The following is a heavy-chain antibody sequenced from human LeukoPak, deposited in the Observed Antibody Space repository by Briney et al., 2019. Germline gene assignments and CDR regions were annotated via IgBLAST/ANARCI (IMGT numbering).Heavy chain of an antibody. Sequence: PSETLSLTCAVYGGSFSGYYWSWIRQPPGKGLEWIGEINHSGSTNYNPSLKSRVTISVDTSKNQFSLKLSSVTAADTAVYYCARGRMATLGTHDIVVVVAATWYDYWGQGTLVTVSS. CDR3: ARGRMATLGTHDIVVVVAATWYDY. D-gene: IGHD2-15*01. CDR1: GGSFSGYY. J-gene: IGHJ4*02. V-gene: IGHV4-34*01. CDR2: INHSGST.